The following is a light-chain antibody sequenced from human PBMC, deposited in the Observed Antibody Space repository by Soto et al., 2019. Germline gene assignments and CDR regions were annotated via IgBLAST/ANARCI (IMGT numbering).Light chain of an antibody. V-gene: IGKV1-5*01. Sequence: DIQMTQSPSTLSLSVGDRATITCRASQSISSWLAWYQQKPGKAPKLLIYAASSLQSGVPSRFSGSGSGTEFTLTISSLQPEDFATYYCLQHNSYPRTFGQGTKVDIK. CDR2: AAS. J-gene: IGKJ1*01. CDR1: QSISSW. CDR3: LQHNSYPRT.